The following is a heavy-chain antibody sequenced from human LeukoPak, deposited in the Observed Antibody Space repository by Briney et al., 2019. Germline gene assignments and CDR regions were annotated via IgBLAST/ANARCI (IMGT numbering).Heavy chain of an antibody. CDR1: GFTFSSYG. V-gene: IGHV3-30*03. J-gene: IGHJ4*02. CDR2: ISYDGSNK. D-gene: IGHD5-12*01. Sequence: PGGSLRLSCAASGFTFSSYGMHWVRQAPGKGLEWVAVISYDGSNKYYGDSVKGRFTISRDNSKNTLYLHMNSLRTEDTAMYYCARVRGAYDEFFDYWGQGTLVTVSS. CDR3: ARVRGAYDEFFDY.